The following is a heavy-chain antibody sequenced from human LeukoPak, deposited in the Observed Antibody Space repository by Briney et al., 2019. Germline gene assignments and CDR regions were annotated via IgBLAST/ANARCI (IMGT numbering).Heavy chain of an antibody. CDR2: INPDSGGT. CDR3: ASGGYYDSSGYYYGGNYYMDV. Sequence: ASVKVSCKASGYTFTGYYMHWVRQAPGQGLEWMGQINPDSGGTYYAQKFQGRVTVTRDTSISTAYMQLSRLSSDDTAVYYCASGGYYDSSGYYYGGNYYMDVWGKGTTVTVSS. J-gene: IGHJ6*03. CDR1: GYTFTGYY. V-gene: IGHV1-2*06. D-gene: IGHD3-22*01.